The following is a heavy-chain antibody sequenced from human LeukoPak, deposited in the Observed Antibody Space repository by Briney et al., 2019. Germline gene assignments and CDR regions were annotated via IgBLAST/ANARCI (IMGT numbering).Heavy chain of an antibody. CDR2: IKQDGSEK. CDR1: GFTFSNSW. CDR3: AKVFNYYYMDV. V-gene: IGHV3-7*01. Sequence: GGSLRLSCAASGFTFSNSWMSWVRQAPGKGLEWVANIKQDGSEKYYVDSVKGRFTISRDNAKNSLYLQMNSLRAEDTAVYYCAKVFNYYYMDVWGKGTTVTVSS. J-gene: IGHJ6*03.